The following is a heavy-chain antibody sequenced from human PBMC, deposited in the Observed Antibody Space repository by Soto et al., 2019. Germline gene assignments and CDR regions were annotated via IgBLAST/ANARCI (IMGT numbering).Heavy chain of an antibody. J-gene: IGHJ4*02. CDR2: INAGNGDT. CDR3: ARELQGLYYFDL. V-gene: IGHV1-3*01. Sequence: ASVKVSCKTSGYIFTSYAMHWVRQAPGQRLEWMGWINAGNGDTKYSQKFQGRVTITRDTSANTAFMELSSLRSEDTAIYYCARELQGLYYFDLWGRGTLVTVSS. D-gene: IGHD4-4*01. CDR1: GYIFTSYA.